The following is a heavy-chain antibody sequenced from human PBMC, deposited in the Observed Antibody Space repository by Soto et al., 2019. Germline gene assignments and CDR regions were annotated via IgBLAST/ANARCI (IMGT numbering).Heavy chain of an antibody. Sequence: EVQLLESGGGLVQPGGSLRLSCAASGFTFGSYAMSWVRQAPGKGLEWVSLISGTGDSSEYANSVKGRFTIARDYSTTTVFLQMNSLRAEDTAVYFWAKDNGNYGSGSFSHWGQGTLVTVSS. CDR1: GFTFGSYA. J-gene: IGHJ4*02. V-gene: IGHV3-23*01. D-gene: IGHD3-10*01. CDR3: AKDNGNYGSGSFSH. CDR2: ISGTGDSS.